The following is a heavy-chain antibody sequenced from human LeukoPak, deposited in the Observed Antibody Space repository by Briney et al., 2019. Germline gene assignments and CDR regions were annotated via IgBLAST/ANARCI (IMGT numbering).Heavy chain of an antibody. CDR1: GGSISSYY. V-gene: IGHV4-59*08. Sequence: PSETLSLTCTVSGGSISSYYWSWIRQPPGKGLEWIGYIYYSGSTNYNPSLKSRVTISVDTSKNQFSPKLSSVAAADTAVYYCARTAVGREWLPRNYYYYGMDVWGQGTTVTVSS. J-gene: IGHJ6*02. CDR2: IYYSGST. D-gene: IGHD3-3*01. CDR3: ARTAVGREWLPRNYYYYGMDV.